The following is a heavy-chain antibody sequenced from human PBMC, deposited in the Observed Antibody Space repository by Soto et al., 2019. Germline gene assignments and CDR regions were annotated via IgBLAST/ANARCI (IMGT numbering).Heavy chain of an antibody. J-gene: IGHJ4*02. Sequence: GGSLRLSCAASGFTFSSYGMHWVRQAPGKGLEWVAVIWYDGSNKYYADSVKGRFTISRDNSKNTLYLQMNSLRAEDTAVYYCARDEQQLVLGYWGQGTLVTVSS. CDR1: GFTFSSYG. CDR2: IWYDGSNK. V-gene: IGHV3-33*01. CDR3: ARDEQQLVLGY. D-gene: IGHD6-13*01.